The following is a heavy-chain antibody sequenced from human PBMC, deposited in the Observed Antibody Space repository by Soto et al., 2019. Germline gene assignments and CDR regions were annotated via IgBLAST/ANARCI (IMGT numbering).Heavy chain of an antibody. CDR1: GGSISTYY. CDR3: ARDPSGMAAEGWFDT. V-gene: IGHV4-59*12. J-gene: IGHJ5*02. D-gene: IGHD6-13*01. Sequence: SETLSLTCTVSGGSISTYYWIWIRQPPGKGLEWIGVFYNGGTTNYSPSLKSRVTISVDTSKNQFSLKLSSVTAADTAVYYCARDPSGMAAEGWFDTWGQGTLVTVSS. CDR2: FYNGGTT.